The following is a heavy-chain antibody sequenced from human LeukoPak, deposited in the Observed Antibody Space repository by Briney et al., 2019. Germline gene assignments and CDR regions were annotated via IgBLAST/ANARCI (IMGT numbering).Heavy chain of an antibody. CDR3: ARRHVVVVAATSVDWFDP. CDR2: IYYSGST. D-gene: IGHD2-15*01. J-gene: IGHJ5*02. Sequence: SETLSLTCTVSGGSISSYYWSWIRQPPGKGLEWIGYIYYSGSTNYNPSLKSRVTISVDTSKNQFSLKLSSVTAADTAVYYCARRHVVVVAATSVDWFDPWGQGTLVTVSS. CDR1: GGSISSYY. V-gene: IGHV4-59*08.